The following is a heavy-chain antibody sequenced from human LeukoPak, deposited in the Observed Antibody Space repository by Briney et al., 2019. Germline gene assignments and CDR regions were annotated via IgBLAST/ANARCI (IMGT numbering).Heavy chain of an antibody. V-gene: IGHV4-31*03. J-gene: IGHJ4*02. CDR2: IYYSGST. D-gene: IGHD6-13*01. CDR3: ASGIAAAGSGRFDY. CDR1: GGSIISRTYY. Sequence: SETLSLTCTVSGGSIISRTYYWGWIRRPPGKGLEWIGYIYYSGSTYYNPSLKSRVTISVDTSKNQFSLKLSSVTAADTAVYYCASGIAAAGSGRFDYWGQGTLVTVSS.